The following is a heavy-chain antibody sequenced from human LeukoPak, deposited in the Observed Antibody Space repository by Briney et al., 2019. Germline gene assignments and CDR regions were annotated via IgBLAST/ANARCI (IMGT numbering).Heavy chain of an antibody. CDR2: LYYNGNT. V-gene: IGHV4-59*01. J-gene: IGHJ4*02. D-gene: IGHD3-10*01. Sequence: SETLSLTCTVSGGSISGYSWSWIQQPPGKGLEWIGHLYYNGNTNHNPSLKSRVTISVDTSKNQFSLKLSSVTAADTAVYYCARDHYGSGSYTYWGQGTLVTVSS. CDR1: GGSISGYS. CDR3: ARDHYGSGSYTY.